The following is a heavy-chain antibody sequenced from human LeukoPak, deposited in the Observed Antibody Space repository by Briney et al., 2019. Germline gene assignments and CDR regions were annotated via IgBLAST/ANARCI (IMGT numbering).Heavy chain of an antibody. Sequence: ASVKVSCKASGGTFRSYAINWVRQAAGQGLEWMGWMNPGSGNGGYAQNFQGRVTMTRDTSVNTAYMELSSLRSDDTAVYYCARGDTTTDAFDMWGQGTLVTVSS. CDR3: ARGDTTTDAFDM. CDR2: MNPGSGNG. V-gene: IGHV1-8*02. D-gene: IGHD5-12*01. CDR1: GGTFRSYA. J-gene: IGHJ3*02.